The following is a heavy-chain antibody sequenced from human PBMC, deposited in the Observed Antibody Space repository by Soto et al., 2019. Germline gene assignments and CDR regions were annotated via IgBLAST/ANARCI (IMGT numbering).Heavy chain of an antibody. CDR1: GFTFSDHY. J-gene: IGHJ4*02. CDR2: ISSSGTTI. Sequence: QVQLVESGGGLVKPGGSLRLSCAASGFTFSDHYMTWIRQAPGKGREWLSYISSSGTTIYYAESVRGRFTISRDNAKNSLYLQMNSLRVEDSAVYYCARVGDMAYKDWGQGTLVTVSP. V-gene: IGHV3-11*01. CDR3: ARVGDMAYKD. D-gene: IGHD3-3*01.